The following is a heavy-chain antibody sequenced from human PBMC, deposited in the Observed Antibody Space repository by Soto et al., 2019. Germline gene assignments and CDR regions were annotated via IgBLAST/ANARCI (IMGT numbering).Heavy chain of an antibody. CDR3: ARRAWENSDAFDI. CDR2: ISSYNRNT. D-gene: IGHD1-26*01. Sequence: ASVKVSCKACGYGFSSYGIAWVRQAPGQGLEWMGWISSYNRNTRYAQRLQGRVSMTTDSSTSTAYMGLRSLRSDDTAVYYCARRAWENSDAFDIWGQGTMVTVSS. CDR1: GYGFSSYG. J-gene: IGHJ3*02. V-gene: IGHV1-18*04.